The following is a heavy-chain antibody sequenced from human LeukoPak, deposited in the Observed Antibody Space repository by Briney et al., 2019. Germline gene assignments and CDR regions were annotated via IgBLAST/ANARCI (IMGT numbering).Heavy chain of an antibody. D-gene: IGHD3-22*01. V-gene: IGHV4-59*12. CDR3: AREDYTYYYDSSGYYGGIDY. CDR1: GGSISSYY. CDR2: IYYRGST. Sequence: SETLSLTCTVSGGSISSYYWSWIRQPPEKGLEWIGYIYYRGSTNYNPSLKSRVTISADTSKNQFSLKLSSVTAADTAVYYCAREDYTYYYDSSGYYGGIDYWGQGTLVTVSS. J-gene: IGHJ4*02.